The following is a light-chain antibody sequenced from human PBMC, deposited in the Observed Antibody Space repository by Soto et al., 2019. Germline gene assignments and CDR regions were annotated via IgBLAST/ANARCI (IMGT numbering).Light chain of an antibody. CDR3: QQSYSTPYT. CDR2: AAS. J-gene: IGKJ2*01. Sequence: DIQMTQSPSSLSASVGDKVTITCRASQTISRFVNWYQHKPGKGPNLLIHAASSLQSGVPSRFSGSASGTDFTLTISNLQPEDFATYFCQQSYSTPYTFGQGTKVEIK. CDR1: QTISRF. V-gene: IGKV1-39*01.